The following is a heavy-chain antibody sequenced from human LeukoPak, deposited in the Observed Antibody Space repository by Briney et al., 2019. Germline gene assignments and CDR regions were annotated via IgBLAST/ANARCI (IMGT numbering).Heavy chain of an antibody. CDR1: GFTFSSYW. Sequence: GGSLRLSCAASGFTFSSYWMSWVRQAPGKGLEWVANIKQDGSEKYYVDSMKGRFTISRDNAKNSLYLQMNSLRAEDTAVYYCARSGRYCSSTSCYGGGGYWYFDLWGRGTLVTVSS. V-gene: IGHV3-7*01. CDR2: IKQDGSEK. CDR3: ARSGRYCSSTSCYGGGGYWYFDL. D-gene: IGHD2-2*01. J-gene: IGHJ2*01.